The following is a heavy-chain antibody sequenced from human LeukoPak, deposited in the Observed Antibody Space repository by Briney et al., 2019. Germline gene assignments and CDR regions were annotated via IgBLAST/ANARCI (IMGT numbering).Heavy chain of an antibody. V-gene: IGHV3-53*01. CDR3: ARDGSYYGSSGYYAW. CDR2: IYSGGST. J-gene: IGHJ4*02. CDR1: GFTVSSNY. D-gene: IGHD3-22*01. Sequence: GGSLRLSCAASGFTVSSNYMSWVRQAPGKGLEWVSVIYSGGSTYYADSVKGRFTISRDNSKNTLYLQMNSLRAEDTAVYYCARDGSYYGSSGYYAWWGQGTLVTVSS.